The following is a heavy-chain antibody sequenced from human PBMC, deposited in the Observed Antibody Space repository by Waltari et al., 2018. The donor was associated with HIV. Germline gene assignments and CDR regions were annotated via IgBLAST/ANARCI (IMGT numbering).Heavy chain of an antibody. CDR2: IDHSGST. V-gene: IGHV4-38-2*02. CDR1: GYSISSGYY. CDR3: ALDPSRGVDY. Sequence: QVQLQESGPGLVKPSETLSLTCTVSGYSISSGYYWGWIRQPPGKGLEWIGSIDHSGSTYYNPSLKSRVTISVDTSKNQFSLKLSSVTAADTAVYYCALDPSRGVDYWGQGTLVTVSS. D-gene: IGHD2-2*03. J-gene: IGHJ4*02.